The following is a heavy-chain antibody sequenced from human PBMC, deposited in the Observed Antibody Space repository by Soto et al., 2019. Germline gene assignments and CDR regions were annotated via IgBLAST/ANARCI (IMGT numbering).Heavy chain of an antibody. V-gene: IGHV1-69*12. J-gene: IGHJ4*02. Sequence: QVQLVQSGAEVKKPGSSVKVSCKASGGTFSSYAISWVRQAPGQGLEWMGGIIPIFGTANYAQKFQGRVTIXXAXSXXTAYMELSSLSSEDTAVYYCARGGARIAVAGTYDYWGQGTLVTVSS. CDR2: IIPIFGTA. CDR3: ARGGARIAVAGTYDY. CDR1: GGTFSSYA. D-gene: IGHD6-19*01.